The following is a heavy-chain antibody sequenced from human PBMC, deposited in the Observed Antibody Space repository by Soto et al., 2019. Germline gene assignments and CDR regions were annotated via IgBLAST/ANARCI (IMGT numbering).Heavy chain of an antibody. CDR2: ISYDGSNK. Sequence: PGGSLRLSCAASGFTFSSYAMHWVRQAPGKGLEWVAVISYDGSNKYYADSVKGRFTISRDNSKNTLYLQMNSLRAEDTAVYYCARDGYSSVPTRYFDYWGQGTLVTVSS. CDR3: ARDGYSSVPTRYFDY. J-gene: IGHJ4*02. D-gene: IGHD6-19*01. CDR1: GFTFSSYA. V-gene: IGHV3-30-3*01.